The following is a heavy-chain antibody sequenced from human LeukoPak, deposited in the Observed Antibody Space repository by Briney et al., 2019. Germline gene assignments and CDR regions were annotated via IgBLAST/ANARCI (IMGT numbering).Heavy chain of an antibody. CDR3: ARRSGTYSGTTGYLYFFDY. J-gene: IGHJ4*02. D-gene: IGHD3-22*01. V-gene: IGHV5-51*01. CDR2: IYPGDSDP. Sequence: GESLKISCKGSGYTFTNYWIGWVRQMPGRGLEWMGIIYPGDSDPRYSPSFQGQVTISADKSMSTAYLQWSSLKASDTAMYYCARRSGTYSGTTGYLYFFDYWGQGTLVTVSS. CDR1: GYTFTNYW.